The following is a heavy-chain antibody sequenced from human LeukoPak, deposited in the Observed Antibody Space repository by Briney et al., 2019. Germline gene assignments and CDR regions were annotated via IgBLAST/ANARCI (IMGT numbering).Heavy chain of an antibody. CDR2: ITSRGEST. D-gene: IGHD3-22*01. V-gene: IGHV3-23*01. CDR3: ARDRPNYYGSDGHYYRRDGDY. CDR1: GFTFSIYA. J-gene: IGHJ4*02. Sequence: GGSLRLSCAASGFTFSIYAMSWVRQAPGKGLQWVSSITSRGESTWYVDSVKGRFTITRDNSENTLYLQMHSMRAEDTAVYYCARDRPNYYGSDGHYYRRDGDYWGRGTLVSLSS.